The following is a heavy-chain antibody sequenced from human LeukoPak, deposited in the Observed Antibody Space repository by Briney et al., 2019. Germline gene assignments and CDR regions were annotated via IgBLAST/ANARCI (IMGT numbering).Heavy chain of an antibody. CDR2: ISSSSSNI. D-gene: IGHD1-1*01. V-gene: IGHV3-21*01. Sequence: GGSLRLSCAASGFTFSSYSMNWVRQAPGEGLEWVSSISSSSSNIYYADSVKGRFTISRDNAKNSLYLQMNSLRVEDTAVYYCARCTTGRTFGSLREIKRSREIDYWGQGTLVTVSS. CDR1: GFTFSSYS. CDR3: ARCTTGRTFGSLREIKRSREIDY. J-gene: IGHJ4*02.